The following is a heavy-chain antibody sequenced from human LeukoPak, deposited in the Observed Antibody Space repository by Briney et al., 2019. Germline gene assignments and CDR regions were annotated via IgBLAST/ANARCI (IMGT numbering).Heavy chain of an antibody. CDR1: GFTFSSYA. CDR3: AKTRSSSVPSGSFDY. D-gene: IGHD6-13*01. V-gene: IGHV3-23*01. J-gene: IGHJ4*02. Sequence: GGSLRLSCAASGFTFSSYAMNWVRQAPGKGLEWVSAISGSDGSTYYADSVKGRFTISRDNSKNTLYLQMNSLRAEDTAIYYCAKTRSSSVPSGSFDYRGQGTLVTVSS. CDR2: ISGSDGST.